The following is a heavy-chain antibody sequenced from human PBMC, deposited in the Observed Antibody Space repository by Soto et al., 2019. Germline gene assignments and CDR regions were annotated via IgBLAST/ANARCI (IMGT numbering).Heavy chain of an antibody. CDR1: GFTFSSYW. CDR2: IKQDGSEK. D-gene: IGHD3-3*01. V-gene: IGHV3-7*05. CDR3: ATDFWSGYYRLF. J-gene: IGHJ4*02. Sequence: PWGSLRLSCAASGFTFSSYWMIWVRPAPGKGLEWVANIKQDGSEKYYVDSVKGRFTISRDNAKNSLYLQMNSLRAEDTAVYYCATDFWSGYYRLFWGQGTLVTVSS.